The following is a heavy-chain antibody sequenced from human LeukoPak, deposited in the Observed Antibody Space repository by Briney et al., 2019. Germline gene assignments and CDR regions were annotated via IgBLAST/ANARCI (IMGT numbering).Heavy chain of an antibody. D-gene: IGHD5-12*01. CDR2: ISYDGSNK. CDR3: ARDENTVATGPDY. J-gene: IGHJ4*02. CDR1: GFAFSDYA. V-gene: IGHV3-30-3*01. Sequence: PGRSLRLSCAASGFAFSDYAMHWVRQAPGKGLEWVAVISYDGSNKYYAHTVKGRFTISRENSKNTLYLQMNSLRREDTAVYYCARDENTVATGPDYWGQGTLVTVSS.